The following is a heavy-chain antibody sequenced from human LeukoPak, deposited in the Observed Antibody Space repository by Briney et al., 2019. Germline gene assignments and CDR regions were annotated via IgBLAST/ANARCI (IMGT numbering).Heavy chain of an antibody. CDR2: ISAYNGNT. CDR3: ARDGRDSSTWDYYYGMDV. Sequence: ASVKVSCKASGYTFTSYGISWVRQAPGQGLEWMGWISAYNGNTNYAQKFQGRVTMTTDTSTSTAYMELRSLRSDDTAVYYCARDGRDSSTWDYYYGMDVWGQGTTVTVSS. V-gene: IGHV1-18*01. J-gene: IGHJ6*02. CDR1: GYTFTSYG. D-gene: IGHD6-13*01.